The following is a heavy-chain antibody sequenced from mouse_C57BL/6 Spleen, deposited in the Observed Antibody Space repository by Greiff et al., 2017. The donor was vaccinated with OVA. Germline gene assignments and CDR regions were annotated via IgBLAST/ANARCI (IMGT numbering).Heavy chain of an antibody. V-gene: IGHV1-82*01. Sequence: VQVVESGPELVKPGASVKISCKASGYAFSSSWMNWVKQRPGKGLEWIGRIYPGDGDTNYNGKFKGKATLTADKSSSTAYMQLSSLTSEDSAVYFCARRDDGYSPYYFDYGGQGTTLTVSS. J-gene: IGHJ2*01. CDR3: ARRDDGYSPYYFDY. CDR2: IYPGDGDT. CDR1: GYAFSSSW. D-gene: IGHD2-3*01.